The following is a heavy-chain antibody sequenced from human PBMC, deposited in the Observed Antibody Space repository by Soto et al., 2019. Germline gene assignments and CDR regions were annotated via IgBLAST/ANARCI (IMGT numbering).Heavy chain of an antibody. D-gene: IGHD3-22*01. CDR2: ISAYNGNT. J-gene: IGHJ5*02. CDR1: GYTFTSYG. V-gene: IGHV1-18*01. CDR3: ARHSLTYYYDSSGHNWFDP. Sequence: ASVKVSCKASGYTFTSYGISWVRQAPGQGLEWMGWISAYNGNTNYAQKLQGRVTMTTDTSTSTAYMELRSLRSDDTAVYYCARHSLTYYYDSSGHNWFDPWGQGTLVTVSS.